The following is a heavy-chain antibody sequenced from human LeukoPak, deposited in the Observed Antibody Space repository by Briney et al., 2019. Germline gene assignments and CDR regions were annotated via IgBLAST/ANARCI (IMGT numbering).Heavy chain of an antibody. J-gene: IGHJ4*02. CDR1: GGSISSSSYY. CDR3: AGHGYCSSTSCREFAY. Sequence: KTSETLSLTCTVSGGSISSSSYYWGWIRQPPGKGLEWIGRIYYSWNTYYNPSLKSRVTISVATSEKQFSLKLSSVTAADTAVYYCAGHGYCSSTSCREFAYWGQGTLVTVSS. CDR2: IYYSWNT. D-gene: IGHD2-2*01. V-gene: IGHV4-39*01.